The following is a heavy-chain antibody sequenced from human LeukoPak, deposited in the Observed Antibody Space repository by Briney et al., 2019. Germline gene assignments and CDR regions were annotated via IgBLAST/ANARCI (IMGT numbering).Heavy chain of an antibody. CDR2: INHSGST. V-gene: IGHV4-34*01. Sequence: PSETLSLTCTVSGGSISSYYWSWIRQPPGKGLGWIGEINHSGSTNYNPSLKSRVTISVDRSKNQFSLKLSSVTAAETAVYYCARELGYWGQGTLVTVSS. CDR3: ARELGY. D-gene: IGHD7-27*01. CDR1: GGSISSYY. J-gene: IGHJ4*02.